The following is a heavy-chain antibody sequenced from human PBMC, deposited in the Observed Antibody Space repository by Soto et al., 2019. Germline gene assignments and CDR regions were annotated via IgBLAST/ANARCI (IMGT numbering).Heavy chain of an antibody. D-gene: IGHD3-10*01. CDR1: GDSMKGADNY. CDR2: IYYNGAT. V-gene: IGHV4-30-4*08. J-gene: IGHJ4*02. Sequence: QVHLQESGPGLVKPSQTLSLTCTVSGDSMKGADNYWSWIRQPPGKGLEWLGYIYYNGATYYTPSLDSRLTISVDTSKNQFSLKLRSVTAADPAVYFCARDGGRGYYGSGTYFDFWGQGTLVTVSS. CDR3: ARDGGRGYYGSGTYFDF.